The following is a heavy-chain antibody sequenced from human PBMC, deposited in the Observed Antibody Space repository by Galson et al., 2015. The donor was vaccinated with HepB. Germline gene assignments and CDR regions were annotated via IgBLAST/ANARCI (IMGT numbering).Heavy chain of an antibody. V-gene: IGHV3-13*01. CDR2: IGTAGDT. CDR1: GFTFSSYD. Sequence: SLRLSCAASGFTFSSYDMHWVRQATGKGLEWVSAIGTAGDTYYPGSVKGRFTISRENAKNSLYLQMNSLRAGDTAVYYCARGLGYYDSSGYYYGDAFDIWGQGTMVTVSS. CDR3: ARGLGYYDSSGYYYGDAFDI. J-gene: IGHJ3*02. D-gene: IGHD3-22*01.